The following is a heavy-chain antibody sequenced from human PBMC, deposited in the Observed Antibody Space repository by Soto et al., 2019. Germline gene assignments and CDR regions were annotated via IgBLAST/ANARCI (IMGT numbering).Heavy chain of an antibody. J-gene: IGHJ4*02. CDR1: GFTFSSYA. D-gene: IGHD3-22*01. Sequence: PGGSLRLSCATSGFTFSSYAMSWVRQAPGKGLEWVSAISGSGGSTYYADSVKGRFTISRDNSKNTLYLQMNSLRAEDTAVYYCAKGSYYYDSSGYPHWGQGTLVTVSS. CDR3: AKGSYYYDSSGYPH. V-gene: IGHV3-23*01. CDR2: ISGSGGST.